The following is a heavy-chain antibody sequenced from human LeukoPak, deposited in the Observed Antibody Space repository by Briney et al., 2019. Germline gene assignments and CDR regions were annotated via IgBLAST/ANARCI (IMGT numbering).Heavy chain of an antibody. CDR2: IYSAGST. V-gene: IGHV3-53*01. D-gene: IGHD6-19*01. CDR3: ARDNEQIAVAGLGDAFDI. Sequence: GGSLRLSCAASGFTFSSYAMHWVRQAPGKGLEWVSVIYSAGSTHYADSVKGRFTISRDNSKNTLYLQMNSLRAEDTAVYYCARDNEQIAVAGLGDAFDIWGQGTMVTVSS. CDR1: GFTFSSYA. J-gene: IGHJ3*02.